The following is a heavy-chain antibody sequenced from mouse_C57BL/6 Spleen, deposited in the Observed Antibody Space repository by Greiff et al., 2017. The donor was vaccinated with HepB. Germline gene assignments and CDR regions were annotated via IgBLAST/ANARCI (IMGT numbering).Heavy chain of an antibody. J-gene: IGHJ3*01. Sequence: VKVVESGAELVRPGTSVKVSCKASGYAFTNYLIEWVKQRPGQGLEWIGVINPGSGGTNYNEKFKGKATLTADKSSSTAYMQLSSLTSEDSAVYFCARSNWDSFAYWGQGTLVTVSA. D-gene: IGHD4-1*01. V-gene: IGHV1-54*01. CDR3: ARSNWDSFAY. CDR2: INPGSGGT. CDR1: GYAFTNYL.